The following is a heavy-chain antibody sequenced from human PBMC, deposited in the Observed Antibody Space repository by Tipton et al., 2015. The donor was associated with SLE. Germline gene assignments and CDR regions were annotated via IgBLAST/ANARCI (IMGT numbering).Heavy chain of an antibody. CDR3: ARARYDILTGYHRGYFDY. J-gene: IGHJ4*02. CDR2: IWYDGSNK. CDR1: GFTFSTYV. V-gene: IGHV3-33*01. Sequence: SLRLSCAASGFTFSTYVTHWVRQAPGKGLEWVAIIWYDGSNKFYADSVKGRFTISRDNSKNTLYLQMNSLRAEDTAVYYCARARYDILTGYHRGYFDYWGQGTLVTVSS. D-gene: IGHD3-9*01.